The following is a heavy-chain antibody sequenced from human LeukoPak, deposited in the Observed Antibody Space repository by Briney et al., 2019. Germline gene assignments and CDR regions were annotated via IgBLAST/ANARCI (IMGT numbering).Heavy chain of an antibody. D-gene: IGHD1-26*01. Sequence: GASVKVSCKASGYTFTSYYIHWVRQAPGQGLEWMGWINPNSGGTNSAQKFQGRVTMTRDTSISTAYMELNRLRSDDTAVYYCARTGYSGSYLGSFDIWGQGTLVTVSS. CDR3: ARTGYSGSYLGSFDI. J-gene: IGHJ3*02. CDR1: GYTFTSYY. CDR2: INPNSGGT. V-gene: IGHV1-2*02.